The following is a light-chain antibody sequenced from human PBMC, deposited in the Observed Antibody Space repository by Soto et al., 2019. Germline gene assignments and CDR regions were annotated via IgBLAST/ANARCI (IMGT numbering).Light chain of an antibody. CDR1: QTVSSN. CDR2: ATS. CDR3: QQYNNWPQVS. V-gene: IGKV3-15*01. J-gene: IGKJ3*01. Sequence: ERVMTQSPATLSASPGESVTPSCRASQTVSSNLAWYQHKPGQAPRLLIYATSTRAPGVSARFSGSGSGSGTEFTLTISSLQSEDFAVYYCQQYNNWPQVSFGPGTKVEIK.